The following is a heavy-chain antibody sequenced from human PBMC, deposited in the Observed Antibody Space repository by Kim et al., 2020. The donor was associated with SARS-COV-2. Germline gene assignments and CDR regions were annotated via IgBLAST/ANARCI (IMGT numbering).Heavy chain of an antibody. J-gene: IGHJ4*02. Sequence: SETLSLTCTVSGASISSYYWSWIRQPPGKGLEWIGYIYYSGSTDYNPSLKSRVTMSVDTSKNHFSLRLSSVTAADTAVYYCVIDRNTRWLIIDSWGPGT. D-gene: IGHD2-15*01. CDR2: IYYSGST. CDR3: VIDRNTRWLIIDS. V-gene: IGHV4-59*01. CDR1: GASISSYY.